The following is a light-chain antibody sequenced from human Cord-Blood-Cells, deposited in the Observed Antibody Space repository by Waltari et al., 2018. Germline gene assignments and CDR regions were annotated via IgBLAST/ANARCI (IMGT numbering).Light chain of an antibody. Sequence: EIVLTQSLPTLSLSPGERATVSCRASQSVSSYLSWYQQKPGQAPRRLIYDASNRATGIPARFSGSGSGTDFTLTISSLEPEDFAVYYCQQRSNLPWTFGQGTKVEIK. CDR2: DAS. V-gene: IGKV3-11*01. CDR3: QQRSNLPWT. J-gene: IGKJ1*01. CDR1: QSVSSY.